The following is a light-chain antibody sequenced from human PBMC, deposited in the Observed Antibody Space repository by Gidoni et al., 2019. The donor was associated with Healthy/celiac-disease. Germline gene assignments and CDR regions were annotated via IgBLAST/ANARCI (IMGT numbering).Light chain of an antibody. CDR3: QQRSNWRLT. CDR2: DAS. CDR1: PSVSSY. J-gene: IGKJ4*01. V-gene: IGKV3-11*01. Sequence: EIVFTQSPATLSLSPGERATLYCRASPSVSSYLAWYQQKPGQAPPRLIYDASNRAAGIPARLSGSGSGTDFTPTISSLEPEDFAVYYCQQRSNWRLTFGGGTKVEIK.